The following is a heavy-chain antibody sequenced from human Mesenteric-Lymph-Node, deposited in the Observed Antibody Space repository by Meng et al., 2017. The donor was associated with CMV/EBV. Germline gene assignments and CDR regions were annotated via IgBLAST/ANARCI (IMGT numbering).Heavy chain of an antibody. V-gene: IGHV3-23*01. Sequence: GESLKISCAASGFFVTNNYMTWVRQAPGKGLEWVSRIRGRDGSASYADFVKGRFTISRDISQNTLYLQMNSLRGDDTAVYHCVKGATFGVTAPDYWGQGTLVTVSS. CDR3: VKGATFGVTAPDY. CDR1: GFFVTNNY. J-gene: IGHJ4*02. CDR2: IRGRDGSA. D-gene: IGHD3-3*01.